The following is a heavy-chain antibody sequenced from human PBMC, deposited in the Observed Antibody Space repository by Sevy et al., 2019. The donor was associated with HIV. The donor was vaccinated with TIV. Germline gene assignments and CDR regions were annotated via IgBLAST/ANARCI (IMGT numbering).Heavy chain of an antibody. CDR1: GFTFSNYW. CDR2: IKQDGSEK. CDR3: AREGYYDYIWGSYRYFNDY. Sequence: GGSLRLSCAASGFTFSNYWMTWVRQAPGKGLEWVAHIKQDGSEKHYVDSVKGRFTISRDNSKNSVYLQMNSLRDEDTAVYFCAREGYYDYIWGSYRYFNDYWGQGTLVTVSS. D-gene: IGHD3-16*02. V-gene: IGHV3-7*03. J-gene: IGHJ4*02.